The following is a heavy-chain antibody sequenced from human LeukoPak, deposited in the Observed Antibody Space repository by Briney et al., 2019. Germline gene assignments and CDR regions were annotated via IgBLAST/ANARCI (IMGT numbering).Heavy chain of an antibody. CDR2: IKPDGSEK. V-gene: IGHV3-7*05. Sequence: GGSLRLSCAASGFTFSNYWMTWVRQAPGKGLEWVANIKPDGSEKYYVGSVKGRFTISRDNAKNSLYLQMNSLRAEDTAVYFCARFIAAKTNWLDPWGHGTLVTVTS. CDR3: ARFIAAKTNWLDP. J-gene: IGHJ5*02. CDR1: GFTFSNYW. D-gene: IGHD2-15*01.